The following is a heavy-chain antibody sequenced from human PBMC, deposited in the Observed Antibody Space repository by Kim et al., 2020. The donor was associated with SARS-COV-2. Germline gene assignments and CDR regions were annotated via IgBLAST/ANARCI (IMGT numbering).Heavy chain of an antibody. Sequence: SETLSLTCAVYGGSFSGYYWSWIRQPPGKGLEWIGEINHSGSTNYNPSLKSRVTISVDTSKNQFSLKLSSVTAADTAVYYCARWTHGFDYWGQGTLVTVSS. CDR3: ARWTHGFDY. V-gene: IGHV4-34*01. CDR2: INHSGST. CDR1: GGSFSGYY. D-gene: IGHD1-1*01. J-gene: IGHJ4*02.